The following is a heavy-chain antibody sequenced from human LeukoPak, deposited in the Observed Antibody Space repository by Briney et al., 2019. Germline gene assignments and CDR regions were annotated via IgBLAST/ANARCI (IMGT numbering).Heavy chain of an antibody. CDR3: ARVGVLLWFGELLSSFDY. J-gene: IGHJ4*02. D-gene: IGHD3-10*01. CDR1: GGSISSSSYY. CDR2: IYYSGST. Sequence: SETLSLTCTVSGGSISSSSYYWGWIRQPPGKGLEWIGSIYYSGSTYYNPSLKSRVTISVDTSKNQFSLKLSSVTAADTAVYYCARVGVLLWFGELLSSFDYWGQGTLVTVSS. V-gene: IGHV4-39*07.